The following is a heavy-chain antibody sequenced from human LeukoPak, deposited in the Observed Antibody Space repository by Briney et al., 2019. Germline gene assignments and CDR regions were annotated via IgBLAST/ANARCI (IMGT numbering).Heavy chain of an antibody. CDR2: ISSSGNTI. CDR1: GFTFSTYS. J-gene: IGHJ4*02. Sequence: GESLRLSCAASGFTFSTYSMNWVRQPPGKGLEWVSYISSSGNTIYYADSVKGRFIISRDNAKNSLYLQVNSLRDEDTAVYYCAREGPVVRGSEVDYWGQGTLVTVSS. D-gene: IGHD4-23*01. V-gene: IGHV3-48*02. CDR3: AREGPVVRGSEVDY.